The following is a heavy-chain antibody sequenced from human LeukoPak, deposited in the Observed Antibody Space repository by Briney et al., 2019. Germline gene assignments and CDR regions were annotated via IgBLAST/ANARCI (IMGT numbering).Heavy chain of an antibody. J-gene: IGHJ4*02. CDR2: INPNSGGT. V-gene: IGHV1-2*02. D-gene: IGHD6-19*01. CDR1: GYTFTGYY. CDR3: AREEAVAGTLDY. Sequence: ASVKVSCKASGYTFTGYYMHWVRQAPGQGLEWMGWINPNSGGTNYAQKFQGRVTMTRDTSISTAYMELSRLRSEDTAVYYCAREEAVAGTLDYWGQGTLVTVSS.